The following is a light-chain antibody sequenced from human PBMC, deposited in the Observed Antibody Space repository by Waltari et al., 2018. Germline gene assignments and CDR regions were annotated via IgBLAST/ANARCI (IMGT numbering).Light chain of an antibody. Sequence: YDVHWYQQIPGTAPKLLIYSLNNRPSGVPDRFSASKSDTSASLAITALQTEDEADYYCQSYDATLGVSLFGGGTKLTVL. J-gene: IGLJ2*01. CDR2: SLN. CDR1: YD. V-gene: IGLV1-40*01. CDR3: QSYDATLGVSL.